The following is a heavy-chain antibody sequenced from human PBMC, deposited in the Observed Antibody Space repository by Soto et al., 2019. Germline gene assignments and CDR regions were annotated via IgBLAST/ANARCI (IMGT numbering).Heavy chain of an antibody. J-gene: IGHJ5*02. CDR3: ARGDHRFSSPGCFDP. V-gene: IGHV3-30-3*01. Sequence: QVQLVESGGGVVQPGRSLRLSCAASGFTFSSYAMHWVRQAPGKGLEWVAVISYDGSNKYYADSVKGRFTISRDNSKNALYLQMNSLRAEDTAVYYCARGDHRFSSPGCFDPWGQGTLVTVSS. D-gene: IGHD2-21*02. CDR1: GFTFSSYA. CDR2: ISYDGSNK.